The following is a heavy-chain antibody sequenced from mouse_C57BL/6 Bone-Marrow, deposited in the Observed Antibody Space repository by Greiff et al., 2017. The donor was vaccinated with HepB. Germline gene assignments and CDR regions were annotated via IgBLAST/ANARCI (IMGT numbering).Heavy chain of an antibody. CDR2: INPYNGGT. J-gene: IGHJ4*01. Sequence: VQLQQSGPVLVKPGASVKMSCKASGYTFTDYYMNWVKQSHGKSLEWIGVINPYNGGTSYNQTFKGKATLTVDKSTSTAYMELNSLTSEDSAVYYCARPRDDYQDYAMDYWGQGTSVTVSS. CDR1: GYTFTDYY. D-gene: IGHD2-4*01. CDR3: ARPRDDYQDYAMDY. V-gene: IGHV1-19*01.